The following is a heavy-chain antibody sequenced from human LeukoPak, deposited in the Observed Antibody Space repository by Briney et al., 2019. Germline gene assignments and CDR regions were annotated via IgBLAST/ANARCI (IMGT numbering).Heavy chain of an antibody. CDR1: GFTFSSYG. CDR3: AKDWYSSSWWDYYGMDV. Sequence: GGSLRLSCAAPGFTFSSYGMHWVRQAPGKGLEPVAVISYDGSNKYYADSVKGRFTISRDNSKNTLYLQMNSLRAEDTAVYYCAKDWYSSSWWDYYGMDVWGQGTTVTVSS. D-gene: IGHD6-13*01. J-gene: IGHJ6*02. CDR2: ISYDGSNK. V-gene: IGHV3-30*18.